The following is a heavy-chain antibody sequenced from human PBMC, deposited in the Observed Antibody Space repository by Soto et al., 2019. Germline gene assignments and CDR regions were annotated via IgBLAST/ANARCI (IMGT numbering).Heavy chain of an antibody. Sequence: SETLSLTCSIYSGSFSCYYWIWIRQPPGKGLEWIGEISQSGNTNYSPSLKSRVSISIDTSKKQFSLNLASVSAADTAVYYCARAPKVSGSSQTRPDFWGQGTLVTVSS. V-gene: IGHV4-34*01. CDR1: SGSFSCYY. J-gene: IGHJ4*02. D-gene: IGHD6-6*01. CDR2: ISQSGNT. CDR3: ARAPKVSGSSQTRPDF.